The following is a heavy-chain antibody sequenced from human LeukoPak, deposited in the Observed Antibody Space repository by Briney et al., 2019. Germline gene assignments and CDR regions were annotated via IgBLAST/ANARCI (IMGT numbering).Heavy chain of an antibody. V-gene: IGHV1-2*02. CDR3: ARAGNRDDYGDY. Sequence: ASVKASCKASGYIFTGYYMHWVRQAPGQGLEWMGWINSNSGDTKYAQKFQGRVTMTRDTSISTAYMELSRLTSDDSAVYYCARAGNRDDYGDYWGQGTLVSVSS. D-gene: IGHD5-24*01. CDR2: INSNSGDT. J-gene: IGHJ4*02. CDR1: GYIFTGYY.